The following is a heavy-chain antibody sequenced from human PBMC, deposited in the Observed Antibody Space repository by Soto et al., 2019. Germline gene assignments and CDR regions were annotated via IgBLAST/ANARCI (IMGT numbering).Heavy chain of an antibody. CDR2: INHVGGT. Sequence: SETLSLTCAVYGGFLSESYWTWIRQPPGKGLEWIGEINHVGGTNYNPSLKSRVTMSVDTSQNQFSLRLISVTAADTAMYFCVRIRYQLPSSVLWLDPWGQGTPVIVS. CDR1: GGFLSESY. D-gene: IGHD3-16*01. V-gene: IGHV4-34*01. J-gene: IGHJ5*02. CDR3: VRIRYQLPSSVLWLDP.